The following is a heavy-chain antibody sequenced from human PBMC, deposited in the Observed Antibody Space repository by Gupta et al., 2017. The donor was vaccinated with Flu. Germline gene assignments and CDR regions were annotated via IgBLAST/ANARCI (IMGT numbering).Heavy chain of an antibody. CDR2: IIPILGTA. J-gene: IGHJ6*02. CDR3: ARVGRRPMVRGVGYYYGMDV. D-gene: IGHD3-10*01. Sequence: QVQLVQSGAEVKKPGSSVKVACQASGGTFSSYAISWVRQAPGQGLEWMGGIIPILGTANYAQKFQGRVTITADESTSTAYMELSSLRSEDTAVYYCARVGRRPMVRGVGYYYGMDVWGQGTTVTVSS. V-gene: IGHV1-69*01. CDR1: GGTFSSYA.